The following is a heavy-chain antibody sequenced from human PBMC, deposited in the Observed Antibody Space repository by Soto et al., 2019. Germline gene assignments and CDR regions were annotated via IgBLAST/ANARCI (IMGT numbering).Heavy chain of an antibody. V-gene: IGHV4-39*01. CDR2: IYYSGTT. Sequence: PSETLSLTCTVSCDSITSNSYFWAWIRQPPGKGLEWIGSIYYSGTTYYNPSLKSRVTISVDRSKNQFSLKLSSVTAADTAVYYCARHFSGDYFDYWGQGALVT. CDR3: ARHFSGDYFDY. CDR1: CDSITSNSYF. J-gene: IGHJ4*02.